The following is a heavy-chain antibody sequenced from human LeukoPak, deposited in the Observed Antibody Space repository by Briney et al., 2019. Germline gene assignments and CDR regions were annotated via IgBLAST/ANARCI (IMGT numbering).Heavy chain of an antibody. CDR3: AIRYCSSASCYMYY. J-gene: IGHJ4*02. D-gene: IGHD2-2*02. V-gene: IGHV4-4*07. CDR2: IYTSGST. Sequence: SETLSLTCTVSGGSISSYYWSWTRQPAGKGLEWIGRIYTSGSTNYNPSLKSRVTISVDTSKKQFSLKLSSVTAADTAVYYCAIRYCSSASCYMYYWGQGTLVTVSS. CDR1: GGSISSYY.